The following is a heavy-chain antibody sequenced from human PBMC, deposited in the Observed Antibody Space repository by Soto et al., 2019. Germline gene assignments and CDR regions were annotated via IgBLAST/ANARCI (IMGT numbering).Heavy chain of an antibody. V-gene: IGHV3-74*01. CDR3: ARGWFGPEV. J-gene: IGHJ6*03. Sequence: EVQLVESGGGLVQPGGSLRLSCAASEFTFSGRSVHWVRQAPGKGLVWVSGIDKVGTDSTYADSVKGRFTSSRDNAKNTVYLQKNRLRVEDTAVYYCARGWFGPEVWGKGTTVTVSS. CDR2: IDKVGTDS. CDR1: EFTFSGRS. D-gene: IGHD3-10*01.